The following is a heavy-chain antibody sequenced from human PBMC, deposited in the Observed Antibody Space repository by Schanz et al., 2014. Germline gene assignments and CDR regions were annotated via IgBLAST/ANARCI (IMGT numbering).Heavy chain of an antibody. J-gene: IGHJ6*02. CDR1: GFTFSSYG. Sequence: LVESGGGVVQPGRSLRLSCAASGFTFSSYGMHWVRQAPGKGLEWVAVIWYDGTDRYYADSVKGRFTISRDNSKNSLYRQMTSRRAEDTAVYYCARAPPPYSSSPYYWYYGMDVWGQGTTVTVSS. CDR3: ARAPPPYSSSPYYWYYGMDV. V-gene: IGHV3-33*01. D-gene: IGHD6-6*01. CDR2: IWYDGTDR.